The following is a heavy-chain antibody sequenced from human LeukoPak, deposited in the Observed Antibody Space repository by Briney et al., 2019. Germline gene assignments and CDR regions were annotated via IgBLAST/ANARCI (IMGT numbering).Heavy chain of an antibody. CDR3: AEDQRWESPHYLDS. Sequence: SGGSLRLSCAASGFTFSSYWMSWVRQVPGKGLEWVSGISASGGSTNYADSVRGRFTISRDNSKNTLYVQMNSLRDEDTALYYCAEDQRWESPHYLDSWGQGTLVTVSS. V-gene: IGHV3-23*01. CDR2: ISASGGST. J-gene: IGHJ4*02. D-gene: IGHD1-26*01. CDR1: GFTFSSYW.